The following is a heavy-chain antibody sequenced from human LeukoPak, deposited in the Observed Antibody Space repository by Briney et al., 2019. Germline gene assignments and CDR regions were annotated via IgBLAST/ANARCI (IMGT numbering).Heavy chain of an antibody. Sequence: PSETLSLTCAVYGGSFSGYYWSWIRQPPGKGLEWIGEINHSGSTNYNPSPKSRVTISVDTSKNQFSLKLSSVTAADTAVYYCARDKVYDLWSGYYWGLDVWGQGTTVIVSS. J-gene: IGHJ6*02. CDR2: INHSGST. CDR1: GGSFSGYY. V-gene: IGHV4-34*01. CDR3: ARDKVYDLWSGYYWGLDV. D-gene: IGHD3-3*01.